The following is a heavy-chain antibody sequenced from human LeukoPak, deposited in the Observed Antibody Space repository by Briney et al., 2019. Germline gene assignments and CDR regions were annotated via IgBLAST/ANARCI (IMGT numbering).Heavy chain of an antibody. Sequence: PSQTLSLTCTVSGGSISSGSYYWGWIRQPAGKGLEWIGRIYTSGSTNYNPSLKSRVTISVDTSKNQFSLKLSSVTAADTAVYYCARGDYYDSSGYYYSYYYMDVWGKGTTVTVSS. CDR1: GGSISSGSYY. CDR2: IYTSGST. V-gene: IGHV4-61*02. CDR3: ARGDYYDSSGYYYSYYYMDV. D-gene: IGHD3-22*01. J-gene: IGHJ6*03.